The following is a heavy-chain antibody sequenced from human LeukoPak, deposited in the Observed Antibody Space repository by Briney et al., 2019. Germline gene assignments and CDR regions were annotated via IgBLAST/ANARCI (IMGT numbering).Heavy chain of an antibody. CDR3: ARMFYDFWSGYYYWFDP. D-gene: IGHD3-3*01. J-gene: IGHJ5*02. CDR1: GGSISSYY. V-gene: IGHV4-59*08. Sequence: SETLSLTCTVSGGSISSYYWSWIRQPPGKGLEWIGYIYYTGTTNYNPSLKSRVTISVDTSKNQFSLKLSSVTAADTAVYYCARMFYDFWSGYYYWFDPWGQGTLVTVSS. CDR2: IYYTGTT.